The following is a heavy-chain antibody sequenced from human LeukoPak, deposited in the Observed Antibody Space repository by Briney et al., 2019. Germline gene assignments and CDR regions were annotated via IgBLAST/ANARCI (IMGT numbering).Heavy chain of an antibody. CDR1: GFTFSTFG. CDR2: ISGSSSSI. J-gene: IGHJ4*02. V-gene: IGHV3-21*06. CDR3: ARGGYSYDY. D-gene: IGHD5-18*01. Sequence: GGSLRLSWAASGFTFSTFGMNWVRQAPGKGLEWVSSISGSSSSIYYAASVKGRFTISRDNAKNSLYLQMNSLRAEDTAVYYCARGGYSYDYWGQGTLVTVSS.